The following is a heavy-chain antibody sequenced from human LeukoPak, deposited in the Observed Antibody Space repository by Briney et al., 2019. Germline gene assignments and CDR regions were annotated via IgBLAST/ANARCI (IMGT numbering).Heavy chain of an antibody. CDR3: ATGPHTALDY. CDR2: ISYTGTT. Sequence: NPSETLSLTCTASGGSINNYYWSWIRQPPGKGLEWIGYISYTGTTIYNPSLKTRVTISVDTSNQLSLKLSSVTAADTAMYYCATGPHTALDYWGQGTLVTVSS. J-gene: IGHJ4*02. D-gene: IGHD5-18*01. V-gene: IGHV4-59*08. CDR1: GGSINNYY.